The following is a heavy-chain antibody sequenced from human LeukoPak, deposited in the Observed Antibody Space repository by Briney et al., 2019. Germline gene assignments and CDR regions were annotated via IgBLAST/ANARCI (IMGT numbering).Heavy chain of an antibody. J-gene: IGHJ5*02. CDR2: INPNSGGT. CDR3: ARSSGWLTGVFDP. V-gene: IGHV1-2*02. Sequence: VASVKVSCKASGYTFTGYYMHWVRQAPGQGLEWMGWINPNSGGTNYAQKFQGRVTMTRDTSISTAYMELSRLRSDDTAVYYCARSSGWLTGVFDPWGQGTLVTVSS. D-gene: IGHD6-19*01. CDR1: GYTFTGYY.